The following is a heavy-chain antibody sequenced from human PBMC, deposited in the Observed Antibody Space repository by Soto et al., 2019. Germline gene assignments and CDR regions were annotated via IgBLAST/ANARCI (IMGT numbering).Heavy chain of an antibody. Sequence: GGSLRLSCAASGFTFDDYAMHWVRQAPGKGLEWVSGISWNSGSIGYADSVKGRFTISRDNAKNSLYLQMNSLRAEDTALYYCAISICAYSSSWHQPRYWGQGTLGTVS. V-gene: IGHV3-9*01. CDR1: GFTFDDYA. D-gene: IGHD6-19*01. CDR3: AISICAYSSSWHQPRY. CDR2: ISWNSGSI. J-gene: IGHJ4*02.